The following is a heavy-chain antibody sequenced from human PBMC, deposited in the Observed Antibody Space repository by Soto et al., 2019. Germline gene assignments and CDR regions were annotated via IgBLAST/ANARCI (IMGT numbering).Heavy chain of an antibody. CDR2: ISYDGSNK. Sequence: QVQLVESGGGVVQPGRSLRLSCAASGFTFSSYAMHWVRQAPGKGLEWVAVISYDGSNKYYADSVKGRFTISRDNSKNTLYLQMNSLRAEDTAVYYCASDRGYYGSGSYPESYNWFDPWGQGTLVTVSS. CDR3: ASDRGYYGSGSYPESYNWFDP. D-gene: IGHD3-10*01. CDR1: GFTFSSYA. V-gene: IGHV3-30-3*01. J-gene: IGHJ5*02.